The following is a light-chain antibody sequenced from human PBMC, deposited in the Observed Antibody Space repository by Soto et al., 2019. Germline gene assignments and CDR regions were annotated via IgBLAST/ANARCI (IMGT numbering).Light chain of an antibody. Sequence: DIQMTQSPSSLSASVGDRVTITCRASQGINNYLAWYQQVPGKVPKLLIYAASTLQSGVPFRFSGSRSGTEFTLTISSLQHEDVATYYCQKYSSAPFTFGPGTKVDIK. CDR1: QGINNY. V-gene: IGKV1-27*01. J-gene: IGKJ3*01. CDR3: QKYSSAPFT. CDR2: AAS.